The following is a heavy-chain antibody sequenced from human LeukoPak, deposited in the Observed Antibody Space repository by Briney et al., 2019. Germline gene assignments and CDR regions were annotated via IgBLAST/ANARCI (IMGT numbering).Heavy chain of an antibody. D-gene: IGHD6-19*01. CDR2: IYYRGGT. V-gene: IGHV4-38-2*02. CDR3: ARGVRKSTSSGWYRGGYYFDY. Sequence: PSETLSLPCSVSGYPINCCYDWGWIRQRPGNGLEWIGSIYYRGGTYYNPSLKSRDTISVDTSKNQFSLKLSSVTAADTAVYYCARGVRKSTSSGWYRGGYYFDYWGQGTLVTVSS. J-gene: IGHJ4*02. CDR1: GYPINCCYD.